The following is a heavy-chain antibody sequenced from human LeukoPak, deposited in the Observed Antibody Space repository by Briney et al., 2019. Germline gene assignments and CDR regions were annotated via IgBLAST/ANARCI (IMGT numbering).Heavy chain of an antibody. CDR2: IYTSGST. J-gene: IGHJ4*02. CDR3: AREGYTMVRGAVGFDY. V-gene: IGHV4-4*07. CDR1: GGSISSYY. Sequence: SETLSLTCTVSGGSISSYYWSWIRQPAGKGLEWIGRIYTSGSTNYNPSLKSRVTMSVDTSKNQFSLKLSSVTAADTAVYYCAREGYTMVRGAVGFDYWGQGTLVTVSS. D-gene: IGHD3-10*01.